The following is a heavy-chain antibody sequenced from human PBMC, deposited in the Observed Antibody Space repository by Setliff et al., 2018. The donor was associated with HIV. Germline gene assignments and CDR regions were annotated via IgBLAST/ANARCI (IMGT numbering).Heavy chain of an antibody. J-gene: IGHJ3*01. Sequence: SETLSLTCTVSGGSISSHYWNWIRQPPGKGLEWIGYIHYSGSINYNPSLKSRVNISGDSSKKQVYLMLSSVTAADTAVYFCARIYGQLRAAFDLWGQGTMVTVSS. CDR3: ARIYGQLRAAFDL. CDR2: IHYSGSI. CDR1: GGSISSHY. D-gene: IGHD2-2*01. V-gene: IGHV4-59*11.